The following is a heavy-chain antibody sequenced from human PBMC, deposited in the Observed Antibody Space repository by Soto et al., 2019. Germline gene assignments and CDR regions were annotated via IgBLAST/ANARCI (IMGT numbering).Heavy chain of an antibody. D-gene: IGHD3-22*01. CDR3: ARVRYYDSSGYYYVYHHHLYYFDY. V-gene: IGHV4-39*01. J-gene: IGHJ4*02. CDR2: IYYSENT. Sequence: SETLSLTCTVSGGSISSSSNHWGWIRQPPGKGLEWIGNIYYSENTYYNPSLKSRVTISVDTSKNQFSLRLTSVTAADTAVYYCARVRYYDSSGYYYVYHHHLYYFDYWGQGTLVTVSS. CDR1: GGSISSSSNH.